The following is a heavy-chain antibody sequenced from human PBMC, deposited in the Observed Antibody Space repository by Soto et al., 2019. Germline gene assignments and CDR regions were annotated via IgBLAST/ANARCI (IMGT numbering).Heavy chain of an antibody. Sequence: ASVKVSCKASGYTFTSYAMHWVRQAPGQRLEWMGWINAGNGNTKYSQKFQGRVTITRDTSASTAYMELSSLRPEDTAVYYCARDRCGSCYSRAFDIWGQGTMVTVSS. CDR3: ARDRCGSCYSRAFDI. D-gene: IGHD2-15*01. J-gene: IGHJ3*02. V-gene: IGHV1-3*01. CDR1: GYTFTSYA. CDR2: INAGNGNT.